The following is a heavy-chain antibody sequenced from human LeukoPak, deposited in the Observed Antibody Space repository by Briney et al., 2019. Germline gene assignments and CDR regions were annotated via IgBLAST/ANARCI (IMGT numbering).Heavy chain of an antibody. D-gene: IGHD6-25*01. CDR2: IGTAGDT. V-gene: IGHV3-13*01. J-gene: IGHJ6*02. Sequence: GGSLRLSCAASGFTSSSYDMHWVRQATGKGLEWVSAIGTAGDTYYPGSVKGRFTISRENAKNSLYLQMNSLRAGDTAVYYCARGRAAAGTSDYYYYGMDVWGQGTTVTVSS. CDR1: GFTSSSYD. CDR3: ARGRAAAGTSDYYYYGMDV.